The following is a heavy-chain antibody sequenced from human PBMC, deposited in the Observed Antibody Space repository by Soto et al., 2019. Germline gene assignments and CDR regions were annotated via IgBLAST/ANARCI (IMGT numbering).Heavy chain of an antibody. CDR3: ASLAAFDI. V-gene: IGHV3-30-3*01. Sequence: QVQLVESGGGVVQPGRSLRLSCAASGFTFSSYAMHWVRQAPGKGLEWVAVISYDGSNKYYADSVKGRFTISRDNSKNTLYLQMNSMRAEDTAVYYCASLAAFDIWGQGTMVTVSS. CDR2: ISYDGSNK. CDR1: GFTFSSYA. J-gene: IGHJ3*02.